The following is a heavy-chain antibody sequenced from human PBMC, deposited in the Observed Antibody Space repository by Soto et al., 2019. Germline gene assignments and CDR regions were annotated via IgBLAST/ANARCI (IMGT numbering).Heavy chain of an antibody. D-gene: IGHD1-1*01. CDR3: ARGRYGDY. CDR1: GYTFTSYG. J-gene: IGHJ4*02. Sequence: QVHLVQSGAEVKKPGASVKVSCKASGYTFTSYGISWVRQAPGQGLEWMGWISAHNGNTDYAQKLQGRVIVTRDTSTSTAYMELRSLNSDDTGGYYCARGRYGDYWGQGALFTVSS. CDR2: ISAHNGNT. V-gene: IGHV1-18*01.